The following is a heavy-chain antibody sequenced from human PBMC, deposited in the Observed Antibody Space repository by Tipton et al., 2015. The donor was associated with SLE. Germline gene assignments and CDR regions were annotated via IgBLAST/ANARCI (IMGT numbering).Heavy chain of an antibody. CDR2: ISSSSSYI. CDR1: GFTFSSYG. D-gene: IGHD2-2*02. V-gene: IGHV3-21*01. J-gene: IGHJ4*02. Sequence: SLRLSCSASGFTFSSYGMNWVRQAPGKGLEWVSSISSSSSYIYYADSVKGRFTISRDNAKNSLYLQMNSLRAEDTAVYYCARGSVEVPATIDYWGQGTLVTVSS. CDR3: ARGSVEVPATIDY.